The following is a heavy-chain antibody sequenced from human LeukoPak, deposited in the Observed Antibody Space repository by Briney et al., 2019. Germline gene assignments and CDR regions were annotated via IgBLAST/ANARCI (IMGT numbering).Heavy chain of an antibody. D-gene: IGHD2-21*01. CDR2: IIPILGIA. CDR1: GGTFISYT. Sequence: SXKVSCKASGGTFISYTISWVRQAPGQGLEWRGRIIPILGIANYAQKFQGRVTITADKNTSTDYMELSSLRSEDTAVYYCARTPWMIGGGDCLYFDYWGQGTLVTVSS. J-gene: IGHJ4*02. V-gene: IGHV1-69*02. CDR3: ARTPWMIGGGDCLYFDY.